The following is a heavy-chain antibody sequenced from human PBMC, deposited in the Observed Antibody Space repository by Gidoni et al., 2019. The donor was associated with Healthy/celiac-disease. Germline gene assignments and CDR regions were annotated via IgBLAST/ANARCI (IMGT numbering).Heavy chain of an antibody. D-gene: IGHD6-6*01. J-gene: IGHJ4*02. CDR1: GYTFTSYD. CDR2: MNPNSGNT. CDR3: ARARRIGSSSHCDY. Sequence: HVQLVQSGAELKKPGASVKGSFKPSGYTFTSYDINWVRQHTGQGLEWMGWMNPNSGNTCYAQKFQGRVTMTRNTSISTAYMELSSLRFEDTAVYYCARARRIGSSSHCDYWGQGTLFTVSS. V-gene: IGHV1-8*01.